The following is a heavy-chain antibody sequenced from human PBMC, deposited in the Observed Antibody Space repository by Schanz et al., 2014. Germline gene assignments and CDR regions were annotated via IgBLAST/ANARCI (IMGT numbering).Heavy chain of an antibody. CDR3: ARDTAQSCIGPSCFEYFQH. Sequence: EGQLVESGGGLVQPGGSLRLSCVVSGFNFRNYWMSWVRQAPGKGLEWVASIKQEGDEKNYVDSVKGRFTISRDNAKNSLFLQMNSLRADDTAVYYCARDTAQSCIGPSCFEYFQHWGQGALVTVSS. J-gene: IGHJ1*01. D-gene: IGHD2-2*01. V-gene: IGHV3-7*01. CDR2: IKQEGDEK. CDR1: GFNFRNYW.